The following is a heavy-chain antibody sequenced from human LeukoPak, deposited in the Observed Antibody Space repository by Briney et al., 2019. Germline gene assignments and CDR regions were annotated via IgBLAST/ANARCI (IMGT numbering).Heavy chain of an antibody. D-gene: IGHD3-10*01. Sequence: ASVKVSCKASGYTFTGYYMHWVRQAPGQGLEWMGWINPNSGGTNYAQKFQGRVTMTRGTSISTAYMELSRLRSDDTAVYYCARDRARHDAFDIWGQGTMVTVSS. CDR2: INPNSGGT. V-gene: IGHV1-2*02. CDR1: GYTFTGYY. CDR3: ARDRARHDAFDI. J-gene: IGHJ3*02.